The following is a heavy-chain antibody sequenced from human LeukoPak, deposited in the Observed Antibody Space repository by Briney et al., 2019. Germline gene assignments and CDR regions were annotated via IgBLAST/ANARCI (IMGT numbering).Heavy chain of an antibody. CDR1: GFSFRSYG. J-gene: IGHJ4*02. CDR2: IGSDGSKK. CDR3: AKEIYYDSSAFFDY. V-gene: IGHV3-30*18. D-gene: IGHD3-22*01. Sequence: PGGSLRLSCAASGFSFRSYGIHWVRQAPGKGLVWVAVIGSDGSKKYYADSVKGRFTISRDNSKNTLYLQMNSLRTEDTAMYFCAKEIYYDSSAFFDYWGQGTLVTVSS.